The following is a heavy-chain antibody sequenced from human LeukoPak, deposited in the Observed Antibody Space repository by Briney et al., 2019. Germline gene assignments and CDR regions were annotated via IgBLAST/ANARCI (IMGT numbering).Heavy chain of an antibody. J-gene: IGHJ3*02. CDR1: GGSISSRSYY. V-gene: IGHV4-61*05. CDR3: ARGRTMAYDAFDI. Sequence: WETLSLTCTVSGGSISSRSYYWGWIRQPPGKGLEWIGYIYYSGSTNYNPSLKSRVTISVDTSKNQFSLKLSSVTAADTAVYYCARGRTMAYDAFDIWGQGTMVTVSS. CDR2: IYYSGST. D-gene: IGHD3-10*01.